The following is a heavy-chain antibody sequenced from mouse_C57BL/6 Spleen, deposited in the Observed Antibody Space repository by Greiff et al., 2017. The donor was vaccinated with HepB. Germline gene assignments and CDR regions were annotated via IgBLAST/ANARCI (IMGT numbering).Heavy chain of an antibody. CDR3: ARYSVGYAMDY. J-gene: IGHJ4*01. CDR1: GFTFSDYG. Sequence: EVKLVESGGGLVKPGGSLKLSCAASGFTFSDYGMHWVRQAPEKGLEWVAYISSGSSTIYYADTVKGRFTISRDNAKNTLFLQMTSLRSEDTAMYYWARYSVGYAMDYWGQGTSVTVSS. CDR2: ISSGSSTI. V-gene: IGHV5-17*01.